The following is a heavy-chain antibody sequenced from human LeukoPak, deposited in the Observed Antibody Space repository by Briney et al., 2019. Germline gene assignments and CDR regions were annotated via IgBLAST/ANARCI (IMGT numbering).Heavy chain of an antibody. J-gene: IGHJ5*02. CDR3: ARLLFPPVTSRGFDP. Sequence: SETPSLTCAVYGGSFSGYYWSWIRQPPGKGLEWIGEISHSGSTNYNPSLKSRVTISVDTSKNQFSLKLSSVTAADTAVYYCARLLFPPVTSRGFDPWGQGTLVTVSS. V-gene: IGHV4-34*01. CDR1: GGSFSGYY. CDR2: ISHSGST. D-gene: IGHD4-17*01.